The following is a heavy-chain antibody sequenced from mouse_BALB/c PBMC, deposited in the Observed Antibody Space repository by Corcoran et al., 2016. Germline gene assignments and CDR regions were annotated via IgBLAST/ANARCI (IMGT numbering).Heavy chain of an antibody. CDR2: IYPYNDGT. V-gene: IGHV1S136*01. CDR3: AREVPGGNPVDD. CDR1: GYTFTSYV. J-gene: IGHJ2*01. Sequence: EVQLQQSGPELVKPGASVKMSCKASGYTFTSYVMHWVKQKPGQGLEWIGDIYPYNDGTKYTEKFKGKATLTSDKSSSTAYMELSSLTSEDSAVYYCAREVPGGNPVDDWGQGTTLTVSS. D-gene: IGHD2-1*01.